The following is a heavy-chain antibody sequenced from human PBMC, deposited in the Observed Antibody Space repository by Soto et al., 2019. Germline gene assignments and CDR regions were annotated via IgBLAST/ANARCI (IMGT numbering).Heavy chain of an antibody. CDR2: IYYRGST. V-gene: IGHV4-59*01. D-gene: IGHD1-1*01. Sequence: PSETLSLTCTVSGGSSSTNHWTWIRQPPGKGLEWIGYIYYRGSTNYNPSLKSRVSISVDTSKNQFSLKLSSVTAADTAVYYCARDDNNYGMGVCGQGTTVTVSS. CDR3: ARDDNNYGMGV. CDR1: GGSSSTNH. J-gene: IGHJ6*02.